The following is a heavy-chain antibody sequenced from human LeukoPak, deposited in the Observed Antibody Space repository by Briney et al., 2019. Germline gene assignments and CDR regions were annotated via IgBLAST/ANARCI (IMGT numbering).Heavy chain of an antibody. V-gene: IGHV4-30-2*01. J-gene: IGHJ4*02. CDR1: GGSISSGGYS. CDR2: IYHSGST. D-gene: IGHD3-3*01. CDR3: ARGNYDFWSTYYFDY. Sequence: TSETLSLTCAVSGGSISSGGYSWSWIRQPPGKGLEWIGYIYHSGSTYYNPSLKSRVTISVDRSKNQFSLKLSSVTAADTAVYYCARGNYDFWSTYYFDYWGQGTLVTVSS.